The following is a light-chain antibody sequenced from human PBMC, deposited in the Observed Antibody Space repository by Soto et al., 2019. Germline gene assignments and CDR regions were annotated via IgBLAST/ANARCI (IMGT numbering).Light chain of an antibody. J-gene: IGLJ3*02. CDR2: EVR. CDR3: SSYTTGSTRWV. Sequence: QSVLTQPASVSGSPGQSITISCTGTSGDVGVYDYVSWYQQNPGKAPKLLIYEVRNRPSGVSDRFSGSKSGNTASLTISGLQAEDEAAYYGSSYTTGSTRWVFGGGTKVTVL. CDR1: SGDVGVYDY. V-gene: IGLV2-14*01.